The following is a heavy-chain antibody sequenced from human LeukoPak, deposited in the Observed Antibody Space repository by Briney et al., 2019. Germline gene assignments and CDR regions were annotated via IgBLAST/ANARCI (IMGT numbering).Heavy chain of an antibody. J-gene: IGHJ4*02. D-gene: IGHD1-26*01. Sequence: GGSLRLSCAASGFTVSSDHMSWVRQAPGKGLEWVSVIYAGGSTYYADPVKGRFTISRDNFKNTVFLQMNSLRAEDTAVYYCARVWELSFDYWGQGTLVTVSS. CDR1: GFTVSSDH. V-gene: IGHV3-53*01. CDR3: ARVWELSFDY. CDR2: IYAGGST.